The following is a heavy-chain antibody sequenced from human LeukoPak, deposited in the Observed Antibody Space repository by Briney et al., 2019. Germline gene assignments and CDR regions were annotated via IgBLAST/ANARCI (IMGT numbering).Heavy chain of an antibody. CDR3: AKDIYTVIRSSLHY. CDR2: ISNTGGGT. D-gene: IGHD4-17*01. Sequence: RPGGSLRLSCAASGFTFSSYAMNWVRQAPGKGLEWVSSISNTGGGTTYADSVKGRFTISRDNSKNTLYLQMNSLRAEDTAVYYCAKDIYTVIRSSLHYWGQGTLVTVSS. J-gene: IGHJ4*02. V-gene: IGHV3-23*01. CDR1: GFTFSSYA.